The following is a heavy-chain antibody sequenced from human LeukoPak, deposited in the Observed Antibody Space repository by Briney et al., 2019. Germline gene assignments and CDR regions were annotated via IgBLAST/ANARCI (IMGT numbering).Heavy chain of an antibody. Sequence: GRSLRLSCTASGFTFGDYALSWFRQAPGKGLEWLSFIRSKGHGGTTEYAASVKGRFAISRDDSNSIAYLQMNSLIIEDTAVYFCTRDPHYYHGNPHDFWGQGTRVTVSS. CDR1: GFTFGDYA. D-gene: IGHD4-23*01. V-gene: IGHV3-49*03. CDR2: IRSKGHGGTT. CDR3: TRDPHYYHGNPHDF. J-gene: IGHJ4*02.